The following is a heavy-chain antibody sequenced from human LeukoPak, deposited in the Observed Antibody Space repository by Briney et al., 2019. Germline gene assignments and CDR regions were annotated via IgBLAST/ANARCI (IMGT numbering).Heavy chain of an antibody. CDR3: ARDGQWLGLLDY. V-gene: IGHV3-33*01. J-gene: IGHJ4*02. Sequence: GRSLRLSCAASGFTLSSYGMHWVRQAPGKGLEWVAVIWYDGSNKYYADSVKGGFTISRDNSKNTLYLQMNSLRAEDTAVYYCARDGQWLGLLDYWGQGTLVTVSS. CDR2: IWYDGSNK. CDR1: GFTLSSYG. D-gene: IGHD6-19*01.